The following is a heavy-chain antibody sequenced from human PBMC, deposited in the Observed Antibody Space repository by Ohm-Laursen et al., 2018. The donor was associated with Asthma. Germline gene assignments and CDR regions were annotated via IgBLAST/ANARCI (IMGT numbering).Heavy chain of an antibody. CDR1: GFTFSSYA. D-gene: IGHD3-22*01. CDR3: ARLGNYDSSGYYGEVFDY. Sequence: SLRLSCAASGFTFSSYAMSWVRQAPGKGLEWVSAISGSGGSTYYADSVKGRFTISRDNSKNTLYLQMNSLRAEDTAVYYCARLGNYDSSGYYGEVFDYWGQGTLVTVSS. J-gene: IGHJ4*02. V-gene: IGHV3-23*01. CDR2: ISGSGGST.